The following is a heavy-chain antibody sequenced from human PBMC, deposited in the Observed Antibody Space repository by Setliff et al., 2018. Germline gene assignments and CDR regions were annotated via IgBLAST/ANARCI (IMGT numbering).Heavy chain of an antibody. D-gene: IGHD3-10*01. CDR2: VEWNGGGT. V-gene: IGHV3-20*04. J-gene: IGHJ4*02. CDR3: FGAGTCSY. Sequence: GGSLRLSCAASGFTFDRETMTWVRQAPGKGLEWVSGVEWNGGGTRYADSVKGRFTISRDNAKNSLSLQMNSLRTEDTAVYYCFGAGTCSYWGQGTQVTVSS. CDR1: GFTFDRET.